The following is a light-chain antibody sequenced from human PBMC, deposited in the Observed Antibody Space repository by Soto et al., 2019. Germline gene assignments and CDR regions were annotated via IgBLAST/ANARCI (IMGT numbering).Light chain of an antibody. V-gene: IGLV6-57*01. Sequence: NFMLTQPHSVSASPGKTVTISCTRSSGSIASNYVQWYQQRPGSSPTTVIYEDNQRPSGVPDRFSGSIDSSSNSASLTISGLETEDEADYYCQSYDATNQVFGGGTKLTV. J-gene: IGLJ3*02. CDR2: EDN. CDR1: SGSIASNY. CDR3: QSYDATNQV.